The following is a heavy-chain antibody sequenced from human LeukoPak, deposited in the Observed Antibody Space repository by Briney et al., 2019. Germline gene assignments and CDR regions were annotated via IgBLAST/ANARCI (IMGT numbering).Heavy chain of an antibody. V-gene: IGHV3-74*01. D-gene: IGHD4-17*01. CDR2: INSDGSST. Sequence: GGSLRLSRAASGFTFSSYWMHWVRQAPGKGLVWVSRINSDGSSTSYADSVKGRFTISRDNAKNTLYLQMNSLRAEDTAVYYCARDPSPAYGDYVHYYYYGMDVWGQGTTVTVSS. J-gene: IGHJ6*02. CDR3: ARDPSPAYGDYVHYYYYGMDV. CDR1: GFTFSSYW.